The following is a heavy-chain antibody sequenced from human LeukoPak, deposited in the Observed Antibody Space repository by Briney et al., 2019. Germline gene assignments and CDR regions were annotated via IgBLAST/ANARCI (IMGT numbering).Heavy chain of an antibody. CDR3: ARDPPASSSAHSSSWSFDY. Sequence: SETLSLTCTVSGGSISSYYWSWIRQPPGKGLEWIGYIYYSGSTNYNPSLKSRVTISVDTSKNQFSLKLTSVTAADTAVYYCARDPPASSSAHSSSWSFDYWGQGTLVAVSS. CDR2: IYYSGST. V-gene: IGHV4-59*12. J-gene: IGHJ4*02. D-gene: IGHD6-13*01. CDR1: GGSISSYY.